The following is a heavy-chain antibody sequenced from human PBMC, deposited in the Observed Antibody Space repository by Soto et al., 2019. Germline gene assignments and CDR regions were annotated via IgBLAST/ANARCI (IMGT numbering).Heavy chain of an antibody. D-gene: IGHD3-3*01. V-gene: IGHV3-33*01. Sequence: PGGSLRLSCAASGFTFSSYGIHWVRQAPGKGLEWVAVIWYDGSNKYYADSVKGRFTISRDNSKNTLYLQMNSLRAEDTAVYYCAREHFDLWSGYRSRRAMDVWGQGTTVTVSS. J-gene: IGHJ6*02. CDR3: AREHFDLWSGYRSRRAMDV. CDR1: GFTFSSYG. CDR2: IWYDGSNK.